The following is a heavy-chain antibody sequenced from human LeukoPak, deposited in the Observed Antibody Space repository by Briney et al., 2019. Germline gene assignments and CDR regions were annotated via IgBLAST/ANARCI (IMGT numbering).Heavy chain of an antibody. V-gene: IGHV3-20*04. D-gene: IGHD3-16*02. Sequence: GGSLRLSCAASGFTFDDYGMSWVRQAPAKGLERVSGIHWYGGSTGYADSVKGRFTISRDNAKNSLYLQMNSLRAEDTSLYYGASSGFYDYVWGSYRPPLDYWGQGTLVTVSS. CDR2: IHWYGGST. CDR1: GFTFDDYG. CDR3: ASSGFYDYVWGSYRPPLDY. J-gene: IGHJ4*01.